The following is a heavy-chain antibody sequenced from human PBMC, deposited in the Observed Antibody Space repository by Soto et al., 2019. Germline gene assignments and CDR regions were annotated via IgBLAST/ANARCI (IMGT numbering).Heavy chain of an antibody. CDR3: AKEGPWLLSTYDFDY. CDR1: GFTFSSYA. Sequence: EVQLLESGGGLVQPGGSLRLSCAASGFTFSSYAMSWVRQAAGKGLELVSAISGSGGSTYYADSVKGRFTISRDNSKNTLDLKMNILRAEDTAVDYCAKEGPWLLSTYDFDYSGQGTLVTVSS. V-gene: IGHV3-23*01. CDR2: ISGSGGST. J-gene: IGHJ4*02. D-gene: IGHD3-9*01.